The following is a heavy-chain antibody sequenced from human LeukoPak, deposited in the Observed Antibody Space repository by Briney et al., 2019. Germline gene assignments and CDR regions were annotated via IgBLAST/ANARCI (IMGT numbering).Heavy chain of an antibody. CDR2: ISSNGGST. CDR1: GFTFSSYA. D-gene: IGHD3-3*01. Sequence: GGSLRLSCAAPGFTFSSYAMHWIRQAPGKGLEYVSAISSNGGSTYYANSVKGGFTISRDNSKNTLYLQMGSLRAEDMAVYYCARMEEYYYYYGMDVWGQGTTVTVSS. V-gene: IGHV3-64*01. CDR3: ARMEEYYYYYGMDV. J-gene: IGHJ6*02.